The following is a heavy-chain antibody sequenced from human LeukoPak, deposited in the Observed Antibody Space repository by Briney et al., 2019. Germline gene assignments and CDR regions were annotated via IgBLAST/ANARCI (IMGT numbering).Heavy chain of an antibody. V-gene: IGHV3-33*01. J-gene: IGHJ4*02. CDR3: ARDGSGWSADY. CDR2: IWSDGSKT. CDR1: GFTFNTFG. Sequence: GGSLRLSCVASGFTFNTFGMHWVRRTPGKGLEWVGVIWSDGSKTWYADSMKGRLTVFRDNSKNTLYLQLNSLRVEDTAVYYCARDGSGWSADYWGQGTLVTVSS. D-gene: IGHD6-19*01.